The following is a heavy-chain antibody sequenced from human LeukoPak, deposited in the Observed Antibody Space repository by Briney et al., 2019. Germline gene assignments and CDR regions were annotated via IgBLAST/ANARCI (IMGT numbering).Heavy chain of an antibody. Sequence: GGSLRLSCAASGFTFSSYWMSWVRQAPGKGLEWVANIKQDGSERYYVDSVKGRFTISRDNAKNSLYLQMNSLRAEDTAVYYCARDYYGSGSYRRGAFDIWGQGTMVTVSS. V-gene: IGHV3-7*01. J-gene: IGHJ3*02. CDR3: ARDYYGSGSYRRGAFDI. CDR2: IKQDGSER. D-gene: IGHD3-10*01. CDR1: GFTFSSYW.